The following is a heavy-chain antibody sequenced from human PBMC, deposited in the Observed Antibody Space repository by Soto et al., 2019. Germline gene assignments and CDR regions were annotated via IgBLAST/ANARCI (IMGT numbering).Heavy chain of an antibody. CDR2: ISGSGGST. V-gene: IGHV3-23*01. J-gene: IGHJ6*03. CDR3: ARRGGGAATRYYYYYMDV. Sequence: EVQLLESGGGLVQPGGSLRLSCAASGFTFSSYAMSWVRQAPGKGLEWVSAISGSGGSTYYADSVKGRFTISRDNSKNTLYLQMNSMRAEDTAVYYCARRGGGAATRYYYYYMDVWGKGPRSPSP. D-gene: IGHD2-15*01. CDR1: GFTFSSYA.